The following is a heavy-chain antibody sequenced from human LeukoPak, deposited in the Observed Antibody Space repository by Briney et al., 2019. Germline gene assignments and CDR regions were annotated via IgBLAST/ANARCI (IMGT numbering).Heavy chain of an antibody. Sequence: GGSLRLSCAASGFTFSRFPMQWVRQAPGKGLEYVSTINSDGGYKYYANSVKGRFTISRDNSKNMLYLQMGSLRAEDMGVYYCARFHEERTPYNGMDVWGQGTAVTVSS. CDR1: GFTFSRFP. V-gene: IGHV3-64*01. CDR3: ARFHEERTPYNGMDV. J-gene: IGHJ6*02. CDR2: INSDGGYK.